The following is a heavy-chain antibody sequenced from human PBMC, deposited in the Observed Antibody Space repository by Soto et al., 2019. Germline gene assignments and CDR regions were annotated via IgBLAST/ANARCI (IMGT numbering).Heavy chain of an antibody. Sequence: QITLKESGPTLVKPTQTLTLTCTFSGFSLSTSGVGVGWIRQPPGKALEWLALIYWDDDKRYSPSLKSRLTNTNDTSKNKVLLTIPNMDLGNTATYYCAHSLAPPNSVAYDPITIFDSWGQGPLVPVSS. V-gene: IGHV2-5*02. CDR2: IYWDDDK. J-gene: IGHJ4*02. CDR1: GFSLSTSGVG. D-gene: IGHD3-3*01. CDR3: AHSLAPPNSVAYDPITIFDS.